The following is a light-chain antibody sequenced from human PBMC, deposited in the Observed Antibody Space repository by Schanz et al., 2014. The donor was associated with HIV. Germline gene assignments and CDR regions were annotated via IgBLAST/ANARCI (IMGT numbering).Light chain of an antibody. CDR3: QQYDKYSYS. V-gene: IGKV1-5*03. CDR2: RAS. J-gene: IGKJ2*03. Sequence: DIQMTQSPSTLSASVGDRVTITCRAGQSLDRWLAWYQQKPGKAPKLLIYRASYLESGVPSRFSGSGSGTEFTLTISSLQPDDFATYYCQQYDKYSYSFGQGTKLEIK. CDR1: QSLDRW.